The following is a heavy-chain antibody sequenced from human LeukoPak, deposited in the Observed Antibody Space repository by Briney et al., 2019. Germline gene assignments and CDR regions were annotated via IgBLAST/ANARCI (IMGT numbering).Heavy chain of an antibody. D-gene: IGHD3-10*01. CDR3: ARDLYTSGSTHYYYYMAV. CDR2: LYTSGST. J-gene: IGHJ6*03. CDR1: GGSISSYY. Sequence: PSETLSLTCTVSGGSISSYYCSWIRQPAGKGLEWIGRLYTSGSTNYNPSLKSRLTISVDKSNNQLSLTMSSVTAADTGVYDGARDLYTSGSTHYYYYMAVWGNGTTVTVSS. V-gene: IGHV4-4*07.